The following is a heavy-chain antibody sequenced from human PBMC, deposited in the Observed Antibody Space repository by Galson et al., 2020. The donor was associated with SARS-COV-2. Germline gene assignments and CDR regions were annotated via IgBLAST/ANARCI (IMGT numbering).Heavy chain of an antibody. CDR2: INPHSGGT. CDR3: ARVPVPWVLLLSSSSSIDY. CDR1: GYTFIGYY. Sequence: ASVKVSCKASGYTFIGYYMYWVRQAPGQGLEWMGWINPHSGGTKYAQKFQGRVTMTRDTAISTAYMELSRLSSDDTAVYYCARVPVPWVLLLSSSSSIDYWGQGTLVTVSS. V-gene: IGHV1-2*02. J-gene: IGHJ4*02. D-gene: IGHD2-21*02.